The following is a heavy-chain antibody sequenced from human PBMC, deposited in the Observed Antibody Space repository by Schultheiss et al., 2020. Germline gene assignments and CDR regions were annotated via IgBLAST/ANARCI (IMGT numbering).Heavy chain of an antibody. J-gene: IGHJ6*02. Sequence: SETLSLTCAVYGGSFSGYYWSWTRQPPGKGLEWIGEINHSGSTNYNPSLKSRVTISVDTSKNQFSLKLSSVTAADTAVYYCARGRAYCSSTSCYTQLYYYYYYGMDVWGQGTTVTVSS. CDR3: ARGRAYCSSTSCYTQLYYYYYYGMDV. D-gene: IGHD2-2*02. CDR2: INHSGST. V-gene: IGHV4-34*01. CDR1: GGSFSGYY.